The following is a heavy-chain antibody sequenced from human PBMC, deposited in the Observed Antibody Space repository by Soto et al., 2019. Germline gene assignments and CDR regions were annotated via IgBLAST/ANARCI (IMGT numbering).Heavy chain of an antibody. D-gene: IGHD2-2*01. CDR1: GFTFSSYW. Sequence: EVQLVESGGGLVQPGGSLRLSCAASGFTFSSYWMSWVRQAPGKGLEWVANIKQDGSGKYYVDSVKGRFTISRANADNALYLQMNSLRADDTAVYYCAGRYQLHTPYDYWGQGTLVTVSS. V-gene: IGHV3-7*01. CDR3: AGRYQLHTPYDY. J-gene: IGHJ4*02. CDR2: IKQDGSGK.